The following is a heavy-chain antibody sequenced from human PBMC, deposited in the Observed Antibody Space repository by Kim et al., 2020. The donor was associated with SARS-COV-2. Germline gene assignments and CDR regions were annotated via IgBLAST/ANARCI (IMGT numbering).Heavy chain of an antibody. V-gene: IGHV3-66*01. CDR3: ARERIRASSYYGMDV. Sequence: AEAVRGRFTISRDNTNIVYLQMNSLRAEDTGVYYCARERIRASSYYGMDVWGQGTTVTVSS. J-gene: IGHJ6*02.